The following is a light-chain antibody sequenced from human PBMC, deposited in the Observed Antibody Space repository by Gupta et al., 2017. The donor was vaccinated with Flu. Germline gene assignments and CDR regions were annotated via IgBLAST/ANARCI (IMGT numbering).Light chain of an antibody. CDR3: AAWDDSLNGLWV. V-gene: IGLV1-44*01. CDR2: NDN. J-gene: IGLJ3*02. Sequence: SSNSGSNVVSWYQYLPGRAPKLLIYNDNQRPSGVPDRFSGSKSGTSASLAISGLQSEDEADYYCAAWDDSLNGLWVFGGGTQLTVL. CDR1: SSNSGSNV.